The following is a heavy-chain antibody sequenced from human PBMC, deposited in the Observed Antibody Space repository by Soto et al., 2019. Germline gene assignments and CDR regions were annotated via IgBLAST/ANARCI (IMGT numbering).Heavy chain of an antibody. J-gene: IGHJ4*02. CDR1: GGSFSGYY. CDR2: INHSGST. D-gene: IGHD3-3*01. V-gene: IGHV4-34*01. CDR3: ARGGGITIFGVVMGEALDY. Sequence: QVQLQQWGAGLLKPSETLSLTCAVYGGSFSGYYWSWIRQPPGKGLEWIGEINHSGSTNYNPSLKSRVTISIDTSKNQFSRKLSSVTAADTAVYYCARGGGITIFGVVMGEALDYWGQGTLVTVSS.